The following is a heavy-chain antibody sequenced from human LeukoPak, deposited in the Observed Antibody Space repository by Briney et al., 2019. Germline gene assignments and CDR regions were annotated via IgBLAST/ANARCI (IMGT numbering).Heavy chain of an antibody. CDR1: GFTFSSYA. Sequence: GGSLRLSCAASGFTFSSYAMSWVRQAPGKGLEWVSAISGSGGSTYYADSVKGRFTISRDNSKNTLYLQMNSLKTEDTAVYYCTTDPGPISPLDVWGKGTTVTVSS. V-gene: IGHV3-23*01. J-gene: IGHJ6*04. D-gene: IGHD3-9*01. CDR3: TTDPGPISPLDV. CDR2: ISGSGGST.